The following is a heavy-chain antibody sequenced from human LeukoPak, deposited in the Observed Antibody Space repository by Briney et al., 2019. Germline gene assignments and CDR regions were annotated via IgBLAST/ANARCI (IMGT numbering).Heavy chain of an antibody. CDR1: GFSLSQFW. CDR2: IKQDGSEK. J-gene: IGHJ6*02. Sequence: GGSLRLSCAASGFSLSQFWMSWVRQAPGKGLEWVANIKQDGSEKYYVDSVKGRFTVSRDNAKNALYLQMNSLRAEDTGVYYCARDLIVQTAYFYYGMDVWGQGTTVTVSS. V-gene: IGHV3-7*01. D-gene: IGHD2-8*01. CDR3: ARDLIVQTAYFYYGMDV.